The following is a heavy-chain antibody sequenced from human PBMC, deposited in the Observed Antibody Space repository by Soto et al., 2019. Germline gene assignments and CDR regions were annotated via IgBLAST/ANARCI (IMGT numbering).Heavy chain of an antibody. CDR2: SYYRGST. CDR1: GGSISSRSHY. J-gene: IGHJ4*02. CDR3: ATADGFGVVTPFFEY. V-gene: IGHV4-39*01. Sequence: QLQLQESGPGLVKPSETLSLTCTVSGGSISSRSHYWGWIRQPPGKHLEWIGSSYYRGSTHYNPSLKTRVTISVDTSKNQVSLKVYSVTAADTAVYYCATADGFGVVTPFFEYWGQGILVTVSS. D-gene: IGHD3-3*01.